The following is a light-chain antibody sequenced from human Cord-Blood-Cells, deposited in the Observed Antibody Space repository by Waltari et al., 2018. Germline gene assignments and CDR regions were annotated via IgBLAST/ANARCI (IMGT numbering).Light chain of an antibody. CDR2: KFS. V-gene: IGKV2-30*01. Sequence: DVVMTQSPLSLPVTLGQQASISCRSSHSLVDSDGNTYLNSFQQRPGQSPRRLIYKFSNRDSGVPDRFSGSRSGTDFTLRISRVETEDVGVYYCMQGTHWPPYTFGQGTKLEIK. J-gene: IGKJ2*01. CDR3: MQGTHWPPYT. CDR1: HSLVDSDGNTY.